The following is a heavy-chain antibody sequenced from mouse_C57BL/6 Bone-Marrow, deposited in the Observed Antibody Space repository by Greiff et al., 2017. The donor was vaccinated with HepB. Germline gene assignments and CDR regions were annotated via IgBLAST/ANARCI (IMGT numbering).Heavy chain of an antibody. V-gene: IGHV1-82*01. J-gene: IGHJ1*03. CDR2: IYPGDGDT. CDR1: GYAFSSSW. CDR3: ARSIGYYYGSSYDWYFDV. D-gene: IGHD1-1*01. Sequence: QVQLKESGPELVKPGASVKISCKASGYAFSSSWMNWVKQRPGKCLEWIGRIYPGDGDTNYNGKFKGKATLTADKSSSTAYMQLSSLTSEDSAVYFCARSIGYYYGSSYDWYFDVWGTGTTVTVSS.